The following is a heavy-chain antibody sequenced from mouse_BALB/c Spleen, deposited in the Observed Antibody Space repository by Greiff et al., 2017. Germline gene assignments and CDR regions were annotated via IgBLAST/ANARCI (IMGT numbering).Heavy chain of an antibody. V-gene: IGHV7-3*02. CDR2: IRNKANGYTT. Sequence: EVQLVESGGGLVQPGGSLRLSCATSGFTFTDYYMSWVRQPPGKALEWLGFIRNKANGYTTEYSASVKGRFTISRDNSQSILYLQMNTLRAEDSATYYCAREYEDYWGQGTTLTVSS. CDR1: GFTFTDYY. J-gene: IGHJ2*01. CDR3: AREYEDY. D-gene: IGHD2-14*01.